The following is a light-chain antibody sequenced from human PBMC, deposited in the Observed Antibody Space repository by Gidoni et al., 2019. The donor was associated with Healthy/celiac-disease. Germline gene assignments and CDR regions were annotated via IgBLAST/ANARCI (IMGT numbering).Light chain of an antibody. Sequence: QPVLPQSSPASPPLGSSVKLTCTLRSGHSSYIIAWHQQQPGKAPRYLMKLEGSGSYNTGSGVPDRFSGSSSGADRYLTIANLQDEDEDDYYCENWDSNTRVFGGGTKLTVL. CDR1: SGHSSYI. V-gene: IGLV4-60*02. CDR2: LEGSGSY. J-gene: IGLJ3*02. CDR3: ENWDSNTRV.